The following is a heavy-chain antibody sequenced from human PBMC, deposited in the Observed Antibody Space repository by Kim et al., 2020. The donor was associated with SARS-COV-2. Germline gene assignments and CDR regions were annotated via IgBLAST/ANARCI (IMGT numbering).Heavy chain of an antibody. V-gene: IGHV3-30*07. J-gene: IGHJ3*02. CDR3: ARGRFLVITYDAFDI. Sequence: DSVKGRFTISRDNSKNTLYLQMNGLRAEDTAVYYCARGRFLVITYDAFDIWGQGTMVTVSS. D-gene: IGHD3-22*01.